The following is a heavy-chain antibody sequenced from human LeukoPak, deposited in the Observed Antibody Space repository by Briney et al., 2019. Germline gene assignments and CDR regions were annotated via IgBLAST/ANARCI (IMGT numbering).Heavy chain of an antibody. CDR1: GGSISIYY. Sequence: PSETLSLTCTVSGGSISIYYWGWARHPAGKALEWIGRIYTSGTTSYNPSLKSRVTISVDTSKNHFSLKLTAVTAADTAVYYCAKADTVTGTFDYWGQGALVTVST. J-gene: IGHJ4*02. D-gene: IGHD6-19*01. CDR2: IYTSGTT. CDR3: AKADTVTGTFDY. V-gene: IGHV4-4*07.